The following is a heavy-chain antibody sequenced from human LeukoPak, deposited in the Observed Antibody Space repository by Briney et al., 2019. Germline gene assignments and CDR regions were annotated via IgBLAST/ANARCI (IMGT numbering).Heavy chain of an antibody. V-gene: IGHV1-8*02. CDR1: GYTFTNYD. CDR2: MNPHSGDT. D-gene: IGHD3-10*02. Sequence: ASVKVSCKASGYTFTNYDINWVRQTTGQGLEWMGWMNPHSGDTGYAQKFQGRITMTRNTSITTAYMELSSLTSEDTAVYYCARAPVNYVHWFDPWGQGTLISVSS. J-gene: IGHJ5*02. CDR3: ARAPVNYVHWFDP.